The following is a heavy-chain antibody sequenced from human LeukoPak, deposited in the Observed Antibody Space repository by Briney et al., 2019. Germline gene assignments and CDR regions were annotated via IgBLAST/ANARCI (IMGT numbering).Heavy chain of an antibody. CDR3: ARGVKEVGRFYFYMDV. Sequence: SETLSLTCGASDGSLSGFFWTWIRQPPGKGLEWIGEILHRGSSYYNPSLKSRVSLSVDTSTNQVSLNLTSVTAADAAVYYCARGVKEVGRFYFYMDVWGHGTAVIVSS. J-gene: IGHJ6*03. V-gene: IGHV4-34*01. CDR1: DGSLSGFF. CDR2: ILHRGSS. D-gene: IGHD2/OR15-2a*01.